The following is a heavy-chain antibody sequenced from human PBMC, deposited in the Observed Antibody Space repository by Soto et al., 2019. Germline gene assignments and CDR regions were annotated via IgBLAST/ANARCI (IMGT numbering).Heavy chain of an antibody. CDR1: VYRMSRDR. CDR3: ARSPVLLGLGDFPDYYSYMEV. J-gene: IGHJ6*03. Sequence: VKRDCKSSVYRMSRDRGGCRSQTHRQGLEWMGWISAYNGNTNYAQKLQGRVTMTTDTSTSTAYMELRSLRSDDTAVYYCARSPVLLGLGDFPDYYSYMEVLVNRTTDT. V-gene: IGHV1-18*01. CDR2: ISAYNGNT. D-gene: IGHD3-10*01.